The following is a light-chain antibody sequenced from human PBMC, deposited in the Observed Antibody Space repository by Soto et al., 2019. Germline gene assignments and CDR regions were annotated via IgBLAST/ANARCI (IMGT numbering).Light chain of an antibody. CDR2: GAS. Sequence: EIVLTQSPDTLSLSPGERATLSCRASQSVSSSYLAWYQQKPGQAPSLLIYGASNRATGVPDRFSGSGSGTDFTLTISRLEPEDFAVYYYQYYTTSPPAYTFGQGTKLEIK. V-gene: IGKV3-20*01. CDR3: QYYTTSPPAYT. J-gene: IGKJ2*01. CDR1: QSVSSSY.